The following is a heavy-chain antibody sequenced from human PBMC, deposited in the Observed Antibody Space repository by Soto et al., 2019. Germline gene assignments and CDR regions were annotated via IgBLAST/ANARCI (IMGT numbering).Heavy chain of an antibody. Sequence: GGCLRLSCAASGFSLSGYGMHWVRQAPGKGLEWLAAISDDGRNKYYGDSVKGRFTISRDNSKNTLYLQINSLRAEDTAVYYCAKDRECEHNNGCPQGSSGHGTHDTVSA. CDR2: ISDDGRNK. V-gene: IGHV3-30*18. D-gene: IGHD3-10*01. CDR3: AKDRECEHNNGCPQGS. J-gene: IGHJ5*01. CDR1: GFSLSGYG.